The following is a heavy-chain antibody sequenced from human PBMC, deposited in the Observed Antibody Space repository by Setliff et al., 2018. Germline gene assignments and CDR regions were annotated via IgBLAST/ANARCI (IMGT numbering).Heavy chain of an antibody. Sequence: ASVKVSCKASGYTFISYGISWVRQAPGQGLEWMGWISAYNGNTNYAQKLQGRVTITRDTSASTAYMELSSLRSEDTAVYYCARGKIRITMIVVPTGGAFDIWGQGTMVTVSS. D-gene: IGHD3-22*01. CDR2: ISAYNGNT. CDR3: ARGKIRITMIVVPTGGAFDI. J-gene: IGHJ3*02. V-gene: IGHV1-18*01. CDR1: GYTFISYG.